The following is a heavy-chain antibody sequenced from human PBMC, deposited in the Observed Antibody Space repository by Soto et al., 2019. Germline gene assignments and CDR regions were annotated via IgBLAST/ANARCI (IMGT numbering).Heavy chain of an antibody. D-gene: IGHD3-9*01. V-gene: IGHV4-59*01. J-gene: IGHJ6*02. Sequence: PSETLSLTCTVSGGSLSSYYWGWIRQSPGKGLEWIGSIFYSGSFNHNPSLKSRATISLDTSKNQFSLKLTSVTAADTAVYYCARGSRRYFDLDVWGQGTTVTVSS. CDR2: IFYSGSF. CDR3: ARGSRRYFDLDV. CDR1: GGSLSSYY.